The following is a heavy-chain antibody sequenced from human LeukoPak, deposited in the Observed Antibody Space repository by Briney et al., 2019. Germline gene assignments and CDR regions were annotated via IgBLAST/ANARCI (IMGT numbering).Heavy chain of an antibody. D-gene: IGHD3-3*01. CDR2: ISYDGSYK. V-gene: IGHV3-30*04. Sequence: GGSLRLSCAASGFIFSSYAMHWVRQAPGKGLEWVAIISYDGSYKYYADSVKGRFTISRDNSKNTLYLQMNSLRAEDTAVYYCARGVADYDFWSGRGYFDLWGRGTLVTVSS. CDR3: ARGVADYDFWSGRGYFDL. J-gene: IGHJ2*01. CDR1: GFIFSSYA.